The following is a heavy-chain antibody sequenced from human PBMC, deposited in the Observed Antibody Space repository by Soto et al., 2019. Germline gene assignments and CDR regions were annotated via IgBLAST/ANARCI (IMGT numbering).Heavy chain of an antibody. J-gene: IGHJ4*02. V-gene: IGHV1-24*01. D-gene: IGHD1-26*01. CDR2: FDPEDGET. Sequence: GASVKVSCKVSGYTLNELSMYWVRQAPGKGLEWMGGFDPEDGETVYAQKFQGRVTMTEDRSTDTAHMELSSLRSEDTAVYYCATARRWYSGSFDYWGQGTLVTVSS. CDR1: GYTLNELS. CDR3: ATARRWYSGSFDY.